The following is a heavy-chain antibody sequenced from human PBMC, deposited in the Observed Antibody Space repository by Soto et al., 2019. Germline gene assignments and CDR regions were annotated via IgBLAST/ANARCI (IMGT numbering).Heavy chain of an antibody. D-gene: IGHD6-19*01. J-gene: IGHJ3*02. CDR1: GGTFSSYT. V-gene: IGHV1-69*02. CDR3: ARGGIAVAGTIDDAFDI. Sequence: QVQLVQSGAEVKKPGSSVKVSCKASGGTFSSYTISWVRQAPGQGLEWMGRIIPILGIANYAQKFQGRVTITADKSTSTAYMELSSLRSEDTAVYYCARGGIAVAGTIDDAFDILGQGTMVTVSS. CDR2: IIPILGIA.